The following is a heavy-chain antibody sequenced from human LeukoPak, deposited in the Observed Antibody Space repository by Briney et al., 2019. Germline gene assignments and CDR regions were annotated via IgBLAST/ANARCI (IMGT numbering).Heavy chain of an antibody. CDR2: IIPIFGTA. CDR1: GGTFSSYA. D-gene: IGHD3-22*01. V-gene: IGHV1-69*13. J-gene: IGHJ4*02. Sequence: ASVKVSCKASGGTFSSYAISWVRQAPGQGLEWMGGIIPIFGTANYAQKFQGRVTITADESTSTAHMELSSLRSEDTAVYYCARSSIRTYYYDSSGYYACDYWGQGTLVTVSS. CDR3: ARSSIRTYYYDSSGYYACDY.